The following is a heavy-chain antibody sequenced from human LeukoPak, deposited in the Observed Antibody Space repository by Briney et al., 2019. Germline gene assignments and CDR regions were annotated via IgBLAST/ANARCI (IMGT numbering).Heavy chain of an antibody. CDR1: GFTFNSYS. J-gene: IGHJ4*02. CDR2: MSYSSSYI. V-gene: IGHV3-21*06. D-gene: IGHD3-10*01. CDR3: ARGGGSGTYYLDY. Sequence: GGSVTLSCAASGFTFNSYSMNWVRQAPGKGLEWVSSMSYSSSYIYYPDSLKGRFTISRDHAKYSLYLQMNSLRPEDTAVYYCARGGGSGTYYLDYWGQGALVTVSS.